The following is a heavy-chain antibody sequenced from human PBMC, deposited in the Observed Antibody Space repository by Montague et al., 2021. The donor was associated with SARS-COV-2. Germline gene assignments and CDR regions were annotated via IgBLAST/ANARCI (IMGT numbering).Heavy chain of an antibody. CDR2: IYYSWSS. V-gene: IGHV4-39*01. J-gene: IGHJ2*01. CDR1: GGSISSSSYY. Sequence: SETLSLTCTVSGGSISSSSYYWGWIRQPPGKGLVWIGSIYYSWSSYYNPSLKSRVTISVDTSKNQFSLKLITVTAPDTALYYCARRVYDIWTGYYTYWYFDLWGRGTLVTVSS. CDR3: ARRVYDIWTGYYTYWYFDL. D-gene: IGHD3-9*01.